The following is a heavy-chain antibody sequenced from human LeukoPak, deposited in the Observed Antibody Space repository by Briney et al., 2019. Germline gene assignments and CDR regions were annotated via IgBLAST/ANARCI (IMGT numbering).Heavy chain of an antibody. CDR1: GGTFSSYA. Sequence: ASVKVSCKASGGTFSSYAISWVRQAPGQGLEWMGGIIPIFGTANYAQKFQGRVTITADESTSTAYMELSSLRSEDTAVYYCARDYYDSSAKDDYWGQGTLVTVSS. CDR2: IIPIFGTA. D-gene: IGHD3-22*01. V-gene: IGHV1-69*13. J-gene: IGHJ4*02. CDR3: ARDYYDSSAKDDY.